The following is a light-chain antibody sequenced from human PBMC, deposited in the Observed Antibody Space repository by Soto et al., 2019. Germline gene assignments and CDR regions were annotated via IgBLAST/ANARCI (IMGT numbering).Light chain of an antibody. Sequence: EIVLTQSPATLSLSPGERATLSCRASQSISTHLAWYQQKPGQAPRLLMDDASNKATGIPARFNGSGSGTDFTLTISSLEPEDFAVYYSQQRSNCPLAFGGGTKVEIK. CDR2: DAS. J-gene: IGKJ4*01. V-gene: IGKV3-11*01. CDR3: QQRSNCPLA. CDR1: QSISTH.